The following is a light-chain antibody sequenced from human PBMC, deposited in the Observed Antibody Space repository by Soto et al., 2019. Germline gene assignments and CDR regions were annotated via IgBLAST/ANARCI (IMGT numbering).Light chain of an antibody. V-gene: IGKV3-15*01. J-gene: IGKJ1*01. CDR2: GAS. CDR1: QSISTN. Sequence: EIVMTQSPATLSVSPGERATLSCRASQSISTNSAWYQQKPGQAPRLLLYGASTRATGVPARFSGSGSGTEFTLTIDSLQSEDFAFYYCQQYDNWPRTFGQGTRVEIK. CDR3: QQYDNWPRT.